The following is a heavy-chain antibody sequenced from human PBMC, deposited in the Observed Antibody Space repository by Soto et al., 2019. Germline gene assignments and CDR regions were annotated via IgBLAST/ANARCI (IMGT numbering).Heavy chain of an antibody. CDR1: GFTFSSYE. CDR3: ASKSLSAAFDF. V-gene: IGHV3-48*03. J-gene: IGHJ3*01. CDR2: ISSSGSTI. Sequence: GGSLRLSCAASGFTFSSYEMNWVRQAPGKGLEWVSYISSSGSTIYYADSVKGRFTISRDNAKNSLYLQINSLRAEDTAVYYCASKSLSAAFDFWGQGTMVTVSS.